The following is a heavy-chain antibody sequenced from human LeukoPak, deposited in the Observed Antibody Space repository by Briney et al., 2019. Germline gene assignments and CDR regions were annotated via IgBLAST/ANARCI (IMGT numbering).Heavy chain of an antibody. D-gene: IGHD3-3*01. J-gene: IGHJ3*02. CDR2: IKDDGDEQ. CDR1: GFIFSSYW. CDR3: ARDPYFDAFDM. Sequence: TGGSLRLSCVASGFIFSSYWMSWVRQAPGKGREWVANIKDDGDEQYYVDSVRGRFTIFRDNAKNSLHVQMNSLRVEDTAMYYCARDPYFDAFDMWGQGTMVTVSS. V-gene: IGHV3-7*01.